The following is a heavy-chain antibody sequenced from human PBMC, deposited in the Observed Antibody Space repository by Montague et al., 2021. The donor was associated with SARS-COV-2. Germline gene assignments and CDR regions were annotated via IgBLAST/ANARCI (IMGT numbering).Heavy chain of an antibody. CDR2: TYYRSKWDS. CDR3: ASSGITLTGLDAFDI. Sequence: CAISGDSVSSKSVAWNWIRQSPSRGLEWLGRTYYRSKWDSDYAEXXKGRLVITPDTSKSQVSLQLNSVIPEDTAVYFCASSGITLTGLDAFDIWGQGTMVTVSS. D-gene: IGHD3-9*01. J-gene: IGHJ3*02. V-gene: IGHV6-1*01. CDR1: GDSVSSKSVA.